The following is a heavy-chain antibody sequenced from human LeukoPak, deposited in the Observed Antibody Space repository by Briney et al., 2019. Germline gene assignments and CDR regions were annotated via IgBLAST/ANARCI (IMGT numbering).Heavy chain of an antibody. CDR3: ARHISSGFYEY. CDR1: GGSISTSSYY. J-gene: IGHJ4*02. CDR2: IYYSGNT. V-gene: IGHV4-39*01. Sequence: SETLSLTFTVSGGSISTSSYYWGWIRQPPGKGLEWIGSIYYSGNTYYNPSLKSRVTITLDTSKNQFSLKLSSVTAADTAVYYCARHISSGFYEYWGQGTLVTVSS. D-gene: IGHD3-22*01.